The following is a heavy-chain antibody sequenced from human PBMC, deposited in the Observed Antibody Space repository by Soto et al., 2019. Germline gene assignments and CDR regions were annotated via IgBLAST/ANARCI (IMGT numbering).Heavy chain of an antibody. D-gene: IGHD6-13*01. J-gene: IGHJ4*02. Sequence: QLQLQESGPGLVKPSETLSLTCTVSGGSISSSSYYWGWIRQPPGKGLEWIGSIDYSGSTYYNPSLKSRVTIAVDTSKNQFPLKLSSVTAADTAVYYCARLAAGTYFDYWGQGTLVTVSS. CDR2: IDYSGST. CDR3: ARLAAGTYFDY. V-gene: IGHV4-39*01. CDR1: GGSISSSSYY.